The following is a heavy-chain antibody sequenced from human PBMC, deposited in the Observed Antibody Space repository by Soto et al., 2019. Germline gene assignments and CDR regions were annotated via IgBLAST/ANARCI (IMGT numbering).Heavy chain of an antibody. CDR1: GYTFTSYY. CDR3: ARDHSFGGVDYGMDV. V-gene: IGHV1-46*01. Sequence: ASVKVSCKASGYTFTSYYMHWVRQAPGQGLEWMGIIIPSGGSTSYAQKFQGRVTMTRDTSTSTVYMELSSMRSEDTAVYYCARDHSFGGVDYGMDVWRQGTTVSVSS. D-gene: IGHD3-16*01. CDR2: IIPSGGST. J-gene: IGHJ6*02.